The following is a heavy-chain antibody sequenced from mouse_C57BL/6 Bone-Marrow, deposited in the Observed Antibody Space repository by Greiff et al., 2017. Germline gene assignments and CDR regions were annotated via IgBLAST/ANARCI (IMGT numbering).Heavy chain of an antibody. J-gene: IGHJ2*01. CDR3: ARRTAQAHFDY. V-gene: IGHV1-59*01. CDR1: GYTFTSYW. Sequence: VQLQQPGAELVRPGTSVKLSCKASGYTFTSYWMHWVKQRPGQGLEWIGVIDPSDSYTNYNQKFKGKATLTVDTSSSTAYMQLSSLTSEDSAVYYCARRTAQAHFDYWGQGTTLTVSS. D-gene: IGHD3-2*02. CDR2: IDPSDSYT.